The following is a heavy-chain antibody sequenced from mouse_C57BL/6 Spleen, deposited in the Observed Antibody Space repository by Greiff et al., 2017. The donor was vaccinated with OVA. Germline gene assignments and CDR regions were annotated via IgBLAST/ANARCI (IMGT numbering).Heavy chain of an antibody. Sequence: EVKLMESEGGLVQPGSSMKLSCTASGFTFSDYYMAWVRQVPEKGLEWVANINYDGSSTYYLDSLKSRFIISRDNAKNILYLQMSSLKSEDTATYYCARGGSYYSNHYFDYWGQGTTLTVSS. CDR3: ARGGSYYSNHYFDY. J-gene: IGHJ2*01. CDR1: GFTFSDYY. D-gene: IGHD2-5*01. CDR2: INYDGSST. V-gene: IGHV5-16*01.